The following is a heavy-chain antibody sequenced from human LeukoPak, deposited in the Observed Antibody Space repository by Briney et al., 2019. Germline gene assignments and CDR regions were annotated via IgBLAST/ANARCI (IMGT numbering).Heavy chain of an antibody. CDR1: GFTFGDYA. D-gene: IGHD3-22*01. V-gene: IGHV3-49*04. J-gene: IGHJ4*02. CDR3: TREYYHDSSGYSGY. Sequence: GGSLRLSCTASGFTFGDYAMSWVRQAPGKGLEWVGFIRSKAYGGTTEYAASVKGRFTISRDDSKSIAYLQMNSLKTEDTAVYYCTREYYHDSSGYSGYWGQGTLVTVSS. CDR2: IRSKAYGGTT.